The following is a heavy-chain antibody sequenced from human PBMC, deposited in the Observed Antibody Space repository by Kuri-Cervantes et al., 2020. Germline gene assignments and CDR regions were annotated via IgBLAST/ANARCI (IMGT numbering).Heavy chain of an antibody. D-gene: IGHD1-26*01. Sequence: GESLKISCAASGFTFSDYYMSWIRQAPGKGLEWVSYISSSGSTIYYADSVKGRFTISRDNAKNSLYLQMNSLRPEDTALYYCATRREWVDYWGQGTLVTVSS. CDR3: ATRREWVDY. J-gene: IGHJ4*02. V-gene: IGHV3-11*01. CDR1: GFTFSDYY. CDR2: ISSSGSTI.